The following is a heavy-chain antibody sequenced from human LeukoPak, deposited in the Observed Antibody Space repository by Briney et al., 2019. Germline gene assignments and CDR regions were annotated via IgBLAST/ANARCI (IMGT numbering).Heavy chain of an antibody. V-gene: IGHV4-59*01. CDR1: GGSISSYY. Sequence: SETLSLTCTVSGGSISSYYWSWIRQPPGKGLEWIEYIYYSGSTNYNPSLKSRVTISVDTSKNQFSLKLSSVTAADTAVYYCARGFDDSSGYYYAYWGQGTLVTVSS. D-gene: IGHD3-22*01. CDR3: ARGFDDSSGYYYAY. J-gene: IGHJ4*02. CDR2: IYYSGST.